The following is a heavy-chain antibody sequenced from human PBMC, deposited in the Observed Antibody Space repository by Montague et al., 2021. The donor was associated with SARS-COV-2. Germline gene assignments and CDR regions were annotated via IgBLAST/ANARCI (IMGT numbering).Heavy chain of an antibody. CDR3: ARHRGFGDLWALDY. Sequence: SETLSLTCSVSGGYINEHYWSWIRQSPGKRLEWIGYVYFTGSTDYNPSLKSRVTISVDTSKNQFSLQLASVTAADTAVYYCARHRGFGDLWALDYWGQGTLVAVSS. J-gene: IGHJ4*02. V-gene: IGHV4-59*08. CDR2: VYFTGST. CDR1: GGYINEHY. D-gene: IGHD3-10*01.